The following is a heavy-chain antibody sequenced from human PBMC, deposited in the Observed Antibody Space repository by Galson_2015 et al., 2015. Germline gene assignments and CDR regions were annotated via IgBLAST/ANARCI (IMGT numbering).Heavy chain of an antibody. CDR2: ISDSGGGT. J-gene: IGHJ4*02. Sequence: SLRLSCAASGFTFSSYAMSWVRQAPGKGLEWVSVISDSGGGTYYADSAKGRFTISRDNPKNTLYLQMNSLRAEDTAVYYCAKESAIAAAATLDYWGQGTLVTVSS. CDR1: GFTFSSYA. CDR3: AKESAIAAAATLDY. V-gene: IGHV3-23*01. D-gene: IGHD6-13*01.